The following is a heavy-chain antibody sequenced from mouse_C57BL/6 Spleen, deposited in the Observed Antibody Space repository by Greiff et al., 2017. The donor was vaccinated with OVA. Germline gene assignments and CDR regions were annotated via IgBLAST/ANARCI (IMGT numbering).Heavy chain of an antibody. V-gene: IGHV1-15*01. J-gene: IGHJ4*01. CDR2: IDPETGGT. CDR1: GYTFTDYE. Sequence: QVHVKQSGAELVRPGASVTLSCKASGYTFTDYEMHWVKQTPVHGLEWIGAIDPETGGTAYNQKFKGKAILTADKSSSTAYMDLRSLTSEDSAVYYCTRREYYYAMDYWGQGTSVTVSS. CDR3: TRREYYYAMDY.